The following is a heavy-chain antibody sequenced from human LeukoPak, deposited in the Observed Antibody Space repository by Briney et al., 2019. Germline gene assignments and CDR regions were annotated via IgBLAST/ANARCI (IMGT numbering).Heavy chain of an antibody. Sequence: GGSLRLSCAASGFTFSSYSMNWVRQAPGKGLEWVSYISSSSSTIYYADSVKGRFTISRDNAKNSLYLQMNSLRDEDTAVYYCARDECDGDCYAELDYWGQGTLVTVSS. CDR2: ISSSSSTI. V-gene: IGHV3-48*02. CDR3: ARDECDGDCYAELDY. D-gene: IGHD2-21*02. CDR1: GFTFSSYS. J-gene: IGHJ4*02.